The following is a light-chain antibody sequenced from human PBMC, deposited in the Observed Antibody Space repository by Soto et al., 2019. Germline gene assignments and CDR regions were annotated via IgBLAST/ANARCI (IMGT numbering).Light chain of an antibody. CDR1: RRGLYSSNHQNY. Sequence: IVMTPSPAGLAVSLGEGGATNCKSSRRGLYSSNHQNYSAGYQQKPGQPPQLLIYWASSRESGVPDRFSGSGSGTDFTLTISSLQAEDVAVYYCQQYYTTPLTFGGGTKVDIK. V-gene: IGKV4-1*01. CDR2: WAS. J-gene: IGKJ4*01. CDR3: QQYYTTPLT.